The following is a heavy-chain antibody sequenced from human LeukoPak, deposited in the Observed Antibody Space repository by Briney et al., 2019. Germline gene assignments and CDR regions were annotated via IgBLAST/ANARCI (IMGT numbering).Heavy chain of an antibody. Sequence: GGSLRLYCAASGFAFSSYAMNWVRQAPGKGLEWVSSISGGGSNTYYADSVKGRFTISRDQSKNTLYVQMNSLRAEDTAIYYCAKSAGDYYYYCMDVWGKGTTVTVSS. V-gene: IGHV3-23*01. CDR2: ISGGGSNT. CDR3: AKSAGDYYYYCMDV. J-gene: IGHJ6*03. D-gene: IGHD3-10*01. CDR1: GFAFSSYA.